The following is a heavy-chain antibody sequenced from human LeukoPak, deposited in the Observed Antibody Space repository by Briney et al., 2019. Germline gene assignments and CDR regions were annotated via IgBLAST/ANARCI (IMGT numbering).Heavy chain of an antibody. CDR1: GYSISSGYY. V-gene: IGHV4-38-2*02. J-gene: IGHJ5*02. Sequence: KPSETPSLTCTVSGYSISSGYYWGWIRQPPGKGLEWIGSIYHSGSTYYNPSLKSRVTISVDTSKNQFSLKLSSVTAADTAVYYCARSPGDFWSGYLNWFDPWGQGTLVTVSS. CDR2: IYHSGST. CDR3: ARSPGDFWSGYLNWFDP. D-gene: IGHD3-3*01.